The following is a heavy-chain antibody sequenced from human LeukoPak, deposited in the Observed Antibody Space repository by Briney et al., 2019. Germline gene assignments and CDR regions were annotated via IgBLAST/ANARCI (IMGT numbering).Heavy chain of an antibody. CDR2: IYYSGST. V-gene: IGHV4-31*03. J-gene: IGHJ5*02. D-gene: IGHD5-18*01. Sequence: SETLSLTCTVSGGSISSGGYYWSWIRQHPGKCLEWIGYIYYSGSTYYNPSLKSRVTISVDTSKNQFSLKLSSVTAADTAVYYCARYSYGYRWFDPWGQGTLVTVSS. CDR1: GGSISSGGYY. CDR3: ARYSYGYRWFDP.